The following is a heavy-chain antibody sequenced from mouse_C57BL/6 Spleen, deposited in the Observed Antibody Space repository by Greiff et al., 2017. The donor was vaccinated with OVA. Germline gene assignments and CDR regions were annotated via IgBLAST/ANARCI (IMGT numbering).Heavy chain of an antibody. J-gene: IGHJ2*01. V-gene: IGHV14-3*01. D-gene: IGHD2-13*01. Sequence: EVQLQQSVAELVRPGASVKLSCTASGFNITNTYMHWVKQRPEQGLEWIGRIDPANGNTKYAPKFQGKATLTADTSSNTAYLLLRSLTDEDTAIYYGGGDYVEYFDDWGQGTTLTVSS. CDR3: GGDYVEYFDD. CDR2: IDPANGNT. CDR1: GFNITNTY.